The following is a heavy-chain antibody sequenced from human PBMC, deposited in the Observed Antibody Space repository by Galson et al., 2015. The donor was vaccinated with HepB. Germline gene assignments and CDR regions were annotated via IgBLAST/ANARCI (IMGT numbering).Heavy chain of an antibody. V-gene: IGHV3-33*01. CDR1: GFTFSSYG. Sequence: LRLSCAASGFTFSSYGMHWVRQAPGKGLEWVAVIWYDGSNKYYADSVKGRFTISRDNSKNTLYLQMNSLRAEDTAVYYCARDRPYYYDSSGIRFDYWGQGTLVTVSS. CDR2: IWYDGSNK. J-gene: IGHJ4*02. CDR3: ARDRPYYYDSSGIRFDY. D-gene: IGHD3-22*01.